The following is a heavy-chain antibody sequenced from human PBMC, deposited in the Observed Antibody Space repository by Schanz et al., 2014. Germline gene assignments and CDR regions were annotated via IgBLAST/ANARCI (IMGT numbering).Heavy chain of an antibody. CDR1: GGTFSSYA. J-gene: IGHJ5*02. CDR3: ARDFFQTTYWSDCFDP. Sequence: QVQLVQSGAEVKKPGSSVKVSCTASGGTFSSYAITWVRQAPGQGLEWMGRIIPVLVVANHAQKFQGRVTITADKSTSTAYMELSSLRSEDTAVYYCARDFFQTTYWSDCFDPWGQGTLVTVSS. V-gene: IGHV1-69*04. CDR2: IIPVLVVA. D-gene: IGHD2-8*02.